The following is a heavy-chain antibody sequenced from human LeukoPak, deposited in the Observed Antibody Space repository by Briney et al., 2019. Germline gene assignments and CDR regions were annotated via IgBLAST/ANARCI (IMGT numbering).Heavy chain of an antibody. V-gene: IGHV1-8*03. CDR3: ARFGGRAAKDDRLDY. J-gene: IGHJ4*02. CDR1: GYTFTSYD. Sequence: ASVKVSCKASGYTFTSYDINWVRQATGQGLEWMAWMNPNSGNTGFAEKFQGRATITWDTSISTAYMELSSLKFEDTAVYYCARFGGRAAKDDRLDYWGQGTLVTVSS. D-gene: IGHD3-16*01. CDR2: MNPNSGNT.